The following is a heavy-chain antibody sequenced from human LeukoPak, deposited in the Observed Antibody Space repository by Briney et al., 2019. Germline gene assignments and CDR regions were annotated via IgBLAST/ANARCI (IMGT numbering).Heavy chain of an antibody. CDR2: INSDGSSI. CDR3: TRGASGYGNFDY. CDR1: GFSVGGYW. V-gene: IGHV3-74*01. Sequence: GGSLRLSCAASGFSVGGYWMLWVRQGPGMGLVWVSRINSDGSSISYADSVKGRFSISRDNAKNTLYLQMNSLRAEDTAVYYCTRGASGYGNFDYWGQGTLVTVSS. D-gene: IGHD5-12*01. J-gene: IGHJ4*02.